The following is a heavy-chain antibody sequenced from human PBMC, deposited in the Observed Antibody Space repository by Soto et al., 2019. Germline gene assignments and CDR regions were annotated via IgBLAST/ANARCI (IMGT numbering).Heavy chain of an antibody. CDR2: INHSGST. V-gene: IGHV4-34*01. J-gene: IGHJ6*02. CDR1: GGSFSGYY. Sequence: SETLSLTCAVYGGSFSGYYWSWIRQPPGKGLEWIGEINHSGSTNYNPSLKSRVTISVDTSKNQFSLKLSSVTAADTAVYYCARGRLAARLSYYYYGMDVWGQGTTVTVSS. CDR3: ARGRLAARLSYYYYGMDV. D-gene: IGHD6-6*01.